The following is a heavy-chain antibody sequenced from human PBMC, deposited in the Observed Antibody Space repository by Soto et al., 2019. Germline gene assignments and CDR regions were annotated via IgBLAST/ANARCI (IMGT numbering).Heavy chain of an antibody. CDR3: VRESRTDEDGYDARGYYFDY. V-gene: IGHV3-11*06. Sequence: QVPLVESGGGLVKPGGSLRLACAASGFTFSDYFMSWVRQAPGKGLEWVSFISLGDSYKKTADSVKGRFTISRDNAKTSLYLQMNSLRAEDTALYYCVRESRTDEDGYDARGYYFDYWGQGTLVTVSS. CDR1: GFTFSDYF. D-gene: IGHD5-18*01. J-gene: IGHJ4*02. CDR2: ISLGDSYK.